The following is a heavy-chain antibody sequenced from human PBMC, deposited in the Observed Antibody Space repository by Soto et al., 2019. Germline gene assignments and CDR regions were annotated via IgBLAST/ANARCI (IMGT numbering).Heavy chain of an antibody. CDR2: LIPILGLA. CDR1: GGTFSNST. CDR3: ARFKLGDEY. Sequence: QVQLVQSGAEVRKPGSSVKGSCQASGGTFSNSTVTWVRQAPGQVPEWMGRLIPILGLANYAQKFRGRLTITADKSTTTAYMELRSLRSADTAIYYCARFKLGDEYWGPGTLVTVSS. J-gene: IGHJ4*02. D-gene: IGHD3-16*01. V-gene: IGHV1-69*02.